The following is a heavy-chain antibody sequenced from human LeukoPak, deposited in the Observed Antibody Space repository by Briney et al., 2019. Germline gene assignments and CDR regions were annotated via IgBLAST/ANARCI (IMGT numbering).Heavy chain of an antibody. J-gene: IGHJ4*02. Sequence: GGSLRLSCAASGFIFSDHWMHWVRRAPGKGLVWLSRINNDGSSTIYADSVKGRFTFSRDNAENTLFLEMSSLRVEDTAVYYCVRERNNFWSGHHSIFDSWGQGTLVTVSS. D-gene: IGHD3-3*01. CDR1: GFIFSDHW. CDR2: INNDGSST. CDR3: VRERNNFWSGHHSIFDS. V-gene: IGHV3-74*01.